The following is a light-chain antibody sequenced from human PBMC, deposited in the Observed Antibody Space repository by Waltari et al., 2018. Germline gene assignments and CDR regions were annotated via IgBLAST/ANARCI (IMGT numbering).Light chain of an antibody. J-gene: IGKJ2*01. CDR3: QQYNSYSYT. CDR1: QSISSW. CDR2: KAS. V-gene: IGKV1-5*03. Sequence: DIQMTQSPSTLSASVGDSVPITCRASQSISSWLAWYQQKPGKAPKLMIYKASSLESWVPSRFSGSGSGTEFTLTISSLQPXDFATYYCQQYNSYSYTFGQGTKLEIK.